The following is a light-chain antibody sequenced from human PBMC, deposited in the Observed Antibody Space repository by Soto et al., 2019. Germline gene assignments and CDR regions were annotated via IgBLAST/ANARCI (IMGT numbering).Light chain of an antibody. Sequence: DFQMTQSPSSMSASVGDRVTIACQASHDISIYLNWYQQKPQKAPKLLIYDASNLEIGVPSRFSGNGSGTDFTFTISSLQPEDFATYYCQQYDNLPSLTFGGGTKVEIK. CDR3: QQYDNLPSLT. CDR1: HDISIY. J-gene: IGKJ4*01. CDR2: DAS. V-gene: IGKV1-33*01.